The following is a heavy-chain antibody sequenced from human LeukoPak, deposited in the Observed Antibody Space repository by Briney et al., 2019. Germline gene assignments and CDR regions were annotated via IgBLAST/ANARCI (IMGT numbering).Heavy chain of an antibody. J-gene: IGHJ5*02. CDR2: ISAYNGNT. CDR3: AREADTMVRGVIWFDP. CDR1: GYTFTSYS. V-gene: IGHV1-18*01. Sequence: ASVKVSCKASGYTFTSYSISWVRQAPGQGLEWMGWISAYNGNTIYAQKVKGRVTMTTDTSTSTAYMELRSLKSDDTAVYYCAREADTMVRGVIWFDPWGQGTLVTVSS. D-gene: IGHD3-10*01.